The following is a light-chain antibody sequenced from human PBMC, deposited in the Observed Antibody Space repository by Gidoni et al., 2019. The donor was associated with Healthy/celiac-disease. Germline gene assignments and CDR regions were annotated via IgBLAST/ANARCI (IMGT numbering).Light chain of an antibody. CDR3: QQSYSTSWT. J-gene: IGKJ1*01. CDR2: AAS. V-gene: IGKV1-39*01. CDR1: QSISSY. Sequence: DIQMTQSPSSLSASVGDRVTITCRASQSISSYLNWYQQKPGKAPKLLSYAASSLQSGVPSRFSGSGSGTEFTLTSSSLQPEDFATYYCQQSYSTSWTFGQGTKVEIK.